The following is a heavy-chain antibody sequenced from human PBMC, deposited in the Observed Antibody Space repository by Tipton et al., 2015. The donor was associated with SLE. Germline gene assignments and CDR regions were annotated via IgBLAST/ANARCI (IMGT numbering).Heavy chain of an antibody. J-gene: IGHJ3*02. CDR1: GGSFSGYY. D-gene: IGHD5-12*01. V-gene: IGHV4-34*01. CDR3: AGDSAGRGYSGFLGI. CDR2: INHSGST. Sequence: TLSLTCAVYGGSFSGYYWSWIRQPPGKGLEWIGEINHSGSTNYNASLKSRVTIPVDTSKNQFSLKLSSVTAADTAVYYCAGDSAGRGYSGFLGIWGQGTMVTVSS.